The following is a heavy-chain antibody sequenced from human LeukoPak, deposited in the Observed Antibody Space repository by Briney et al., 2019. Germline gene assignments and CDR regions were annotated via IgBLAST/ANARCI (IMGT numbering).Heavy chain of an antibody. CDR3: ATYPDCSSTSCRYSYYFDY. CDR2: IIPIVGTA. J-gene: IGHJ4*02. Sequence: SVKVSCKASGDTFSGYAISWVRQAPGQGLEWMGGIIPIVGTAYYAQKFQGRVTITADESTSTAYMELSSLRAEDTAVYYCATYPDCSSTSCRYSYYFDYWGQGTLVTVSS. CDR1: GDTFSGYA. V-gene: IGHV1-69*13. D-gene: IGHD2-2*01.